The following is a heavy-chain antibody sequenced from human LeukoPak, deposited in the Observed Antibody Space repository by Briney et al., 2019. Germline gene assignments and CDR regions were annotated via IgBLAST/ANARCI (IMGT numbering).Heavy chain of an antibody. J-gene: IGHJ4*02. V-gene: IGHV1-69*04. D-gene: IGHD3-10*01. CDR2: IIPILGIA. CDR3: ARDSAGTYYYGSGSYPYFDY. CDR1: GGTFSSYA. Sequence: ASVKVSCKASGGTFSSYAISWVRQAPGQGLEWMGRIIPILGIANYAQKFQGRVTITADKSTSTAYMELSSLRSEDTAVYYCARDSAGTYYYGSGSYPYFDYWGQGTLVTVSS.